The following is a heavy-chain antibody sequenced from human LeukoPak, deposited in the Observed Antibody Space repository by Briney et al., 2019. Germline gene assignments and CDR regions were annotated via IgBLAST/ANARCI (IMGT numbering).Heavy chain of an antibody. V-gene: IGHV1-18*01. J-gene: IGHJ5*02. CDR1: GYTFTSYG. D-gene: IGHD1-26*01. CDR3: ARDWSLVGATYTRFDP. Sequence: ASVKVSCKAAGYTFTSYGISWVRQAPGQGLEWMGWISAYNGNTNYAQKLQGRVTMTTDTSTSTAYMELRSLRSEDTAVYYCARDWSLVGATYTRFDPWGQGTLVTVSS. CDR2: ISAYNGNT.